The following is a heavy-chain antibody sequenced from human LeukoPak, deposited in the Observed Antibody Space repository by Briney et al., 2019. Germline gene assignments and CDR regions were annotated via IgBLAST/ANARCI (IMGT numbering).Heavy chain of an antibody. D-gene: IGHD2-15*01. Sequence: PSETLSLTCTVSGGSISSGGYYWSWIRQHPGKGLEWIGYIYYSGSTYYNPSLKSRVTISVDTSKNQFSLELSSVTAADTAVFYCARVGIRSGGNYGMDVWGQGTTVIVSS. V-gene: IGHV4-31*03. J-gene: IGHJ6*02. CDR2: IYYSGST. CDR1: GGSISSGGYY. CDR3: ARVGIRSGGNYGMDV.